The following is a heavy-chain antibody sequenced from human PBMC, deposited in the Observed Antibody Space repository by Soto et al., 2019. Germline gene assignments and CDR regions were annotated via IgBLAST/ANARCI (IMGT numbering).Heavy chain of an antibody. CDR1: GGSISSSSHH. V-gene: IGHV4-39*02. CDR3: EGEEKGQSYY. Sequence: PSETLSLTCTVSGGSISSSSHHWAWIRQPPGKGLEWIGIIYYSGNTYHNPSLKSRVTISVDTSKNQFSLKLSSVTAVDTSVYSCEGEEKGQSYYGGQGTVVTVSS. J-gene: IGHJ4*01. CDR2: IYYSGNT.